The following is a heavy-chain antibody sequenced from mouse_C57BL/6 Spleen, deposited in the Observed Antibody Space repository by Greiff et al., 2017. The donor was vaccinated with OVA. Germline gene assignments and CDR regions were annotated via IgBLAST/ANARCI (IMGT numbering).Heavy chain of an antibody. Sequence: EVKLQESGGGLVKPGGSLKLSCAASGFTFSSYAMSWVRQTPEKRLEWVATISDGGSYTYYPDNVKGRFTISRDNAKNNLYLQMSHLKSEDTAMYYCARGQPLDYWGQGTTLTVSS. CDR1: GFTFSSYA. CDR2: ISDGGSYT. CDR3: ARGQPLDY. V-gene: IGHV5-4*03. J-gene: IGHJ2*01.